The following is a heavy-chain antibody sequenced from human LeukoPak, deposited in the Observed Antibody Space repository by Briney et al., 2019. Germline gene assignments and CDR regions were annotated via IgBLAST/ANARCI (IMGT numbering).Heavy chain of an antibody. J-gene: IGHJ4*02. D-gene: IGHD5-12*01. V-gene: IGHV1-18*03. Sequence: ASVKVSCKTSGYIFNTYGISWVRQAPGQGLEWMAWIRGNNDNTKYAQKFQGRVTLTTDTSTSTAYMELRGLTSDDMAVYYCVRDSAYSPDYWGQGTLVTVSS. CDR1: GYIFNTYG. CDR3: VRDSAYSPDY. CDR2: IRGNNDNT.